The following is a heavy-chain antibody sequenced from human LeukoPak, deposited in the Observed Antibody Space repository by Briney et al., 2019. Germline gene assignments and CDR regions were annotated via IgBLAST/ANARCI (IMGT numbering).Heavy chain of an antibody. CDR3: ARYCSSSSCYTGSYYYDIDV. D-gene: IGHD2-2*02. Sequence: GSLRLSCAASGFTFRSYSMNWVRQAPGKGLEWVSSISTSSTYIYYADSVKGRFTISRDNAENSLYLQMNSLRAEDTAVYYCARYCSSSSCYTGSYYYDIDVWGQGTTVTVSS. V-gene: IGHV3-21*01. CDR1: GFTFRSYS. J-gene: IGHJ6*02. CDR2: ISTSSTYI.